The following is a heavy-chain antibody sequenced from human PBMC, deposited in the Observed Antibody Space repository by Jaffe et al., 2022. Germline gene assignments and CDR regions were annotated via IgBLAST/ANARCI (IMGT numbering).Heavy chain of an antibody. J-gene: IGHJ3*02. V-gene: IGHV4-61*01. CDR3: AGMVQGVISVDAFDI. Sequence: QVQLQESGPGLVKPSETLSLTCTVSGGSVSSGSYYWSWIRQPPGKGLEWIGYIYYSGSTNYNPSLKSRVTISVDTSKNQFSLKLSSVTAADTAVYYCAGMVQGVISVDAFDIWGQGTMVTVSS. D-gene: IGHD3-10*01. CDR1: GGSVSSGSYY. CDR2: IYYSGST.